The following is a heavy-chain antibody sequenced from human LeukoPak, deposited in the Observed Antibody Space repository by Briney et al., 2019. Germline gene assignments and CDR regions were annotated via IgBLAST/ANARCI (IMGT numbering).Heavy chain of an antibody. J-gene: IGHJ4*02. Sequence: SVKVSCKASGGTFSSYAISWVRQAPGQGLEWMGGIIPIFGTANYAQKFQGRVTITADESTSTAYMELRSLRSDDTAVYYCARVANIVVVPAAMDYWGQGTLVTVSS. V-gene: IGHV1-69*13. CDR3: ARVANIVVVPAAMDY. D-gene: IGHD2-2*01. CDR1: GGTFSSYA. CDR2: IIPIFGTA.